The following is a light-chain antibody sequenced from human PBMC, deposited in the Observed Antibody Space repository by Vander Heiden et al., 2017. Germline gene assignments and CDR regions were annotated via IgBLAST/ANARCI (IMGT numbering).Light chain of an antibody. CDR2: WAS. CDR1: QSVLYSSNNKNY. V-gene: IGKV4-1*01. Sequence: DIVMTQSPDSLAVSLGERANINCKSSQSVLYSSNNKNYLAWYQQKPGQPPKLLIYWASTRESGVPDRFSGSGSGTDFTLTISSLQAEDVAVYYCQQDDCTPYTFGQGTKLEIK. CDR3: QQDDCTPYT. J-gene: IGKJ2*01.